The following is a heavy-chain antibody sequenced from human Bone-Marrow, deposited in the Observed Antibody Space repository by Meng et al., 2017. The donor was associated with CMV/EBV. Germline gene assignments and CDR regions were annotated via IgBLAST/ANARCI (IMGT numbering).Heavy chain of an antibody. CDR1: GYTFTDYF. J-gene: IGHJ4*02. V-gene: IGHV1-2*02. D-gene: IGHD3-3*01. Sequence: ASVKVSCKASGYTFTDYFIHWVRQAPGQGLVWVGWINPKRDDTRLAQKFQGRVTLTGDTSISTVYMDLSRLQSDDTAVYYCARVNYDTWNAYYPYYFDYWGQGALVTVSS. CDR3: ARVNYDTWNAYYPYYFDY. CDR2: INPKRDDT.